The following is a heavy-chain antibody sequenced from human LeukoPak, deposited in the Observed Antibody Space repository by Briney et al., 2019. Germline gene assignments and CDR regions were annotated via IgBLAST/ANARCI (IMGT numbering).Heavy chain of an antibody. D-gene: IGHD6-19*01. Sequence: ASVKVSCKVSGYTLTELSMHWVRQAPGKGLEWMGGFDPEDGETIYAQEFQGRVTMTEDTSTDTAYMELSSLRSEDTAVYYCARDEMGAVAGDFDYWGQGTLVTVSS. V-gene: IGHV1-24*01. CDR1: GYTLTELS. CDR3: ARDEMGAVAGDFDY. CDR2: FDPEDGET. J-gene: IGHJ4*02.